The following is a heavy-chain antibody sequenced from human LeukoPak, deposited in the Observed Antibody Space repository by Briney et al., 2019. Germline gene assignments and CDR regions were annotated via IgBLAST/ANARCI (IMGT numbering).Heavy chain of an antibody. CDR3: ATTRDYYDNSGYTLLQD. CDR1: GSTFSTYA. D-gene: IGHD3-22*01. J-gene: IGHJ1*01. CDR2: IIPILGTS. Sequence: ASVKVSCKASGSTFSTYAVNWVRQAPGQGLEWMGGIIPILGTSSYAQSFQGRLTITADESSGTAYMALSSLRSEDTAIYYCATTRDYYDNSGYTLLQDWGQGTLVTVSS. V-gene: IGHV1-69*13.